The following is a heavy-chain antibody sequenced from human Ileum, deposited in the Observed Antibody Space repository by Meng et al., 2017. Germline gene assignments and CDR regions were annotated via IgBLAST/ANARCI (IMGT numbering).Heavy chain of an antibody. V-gene: IGHV6-1*01. CDR1: GDSVSVDSSA. CDR2: TFYRSKWND. CDR3: ARGWYSSGFHS. D-gene: IGHD6-19*01. Sequence: QDQLQQPVCGLLRPEHTPSLTRAIPGDSVSVDSSAWNWIRQSPSRGLEVLGRTFYRSKWNDDFAESVKSRITITTDTSKNQFSLQLNSVTPEDTAVYYCARGWYSSGFHSWGQGTLVTVSS. J-gene: IGHJ4*02.